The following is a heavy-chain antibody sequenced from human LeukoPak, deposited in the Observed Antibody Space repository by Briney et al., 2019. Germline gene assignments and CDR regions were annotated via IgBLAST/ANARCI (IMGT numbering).Heavy chain of an antibody. D-gene: IGHD3-3*01. CDR3: ARGWTIFGVAPSDY. V-gene: IGHV3-30*04. Sequence: PGRSLRLSCAASGFTFSSYIMHWVRQAPGKGLEWVAVISYDGSNKYYADSVKGRFTISRDNSKNTLYLQMNSLRAEDTAVYYCARGWTIFGVAPSDYWGQGTLVTVSS. CDR1: GFTFSSYI. J-gene: IGHJ4*02. CDR2: ISYDGSNK.